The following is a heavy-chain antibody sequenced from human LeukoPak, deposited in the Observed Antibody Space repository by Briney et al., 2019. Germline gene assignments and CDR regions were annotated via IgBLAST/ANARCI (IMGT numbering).Heavy chain of an antibody. Sequence: SETLSLTCTVSGGSISSYYWSWIRQPPGKGLEWIGYIYYSGSTNYNPSLKSRVTISVDTSKNQFSLKLSSVTAADTVVYYCARVTRITILHAFDIWGQGTMVTVSS. V-gene: IGHV4-59*01. J-gene: IGHJ3*02. CDR2: IYYSGST. CDR1: GGSISSYY. D-gene: IGHD3-10*01. CDR3: ARVTRITILHAFDI.